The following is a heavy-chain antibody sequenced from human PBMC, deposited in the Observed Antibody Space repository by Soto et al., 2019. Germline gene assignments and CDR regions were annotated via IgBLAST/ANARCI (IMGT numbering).Heavy chain of an antibody. CDR3: AREAASGGWYDS. CDR1: GLTFGSYW. J-gene: IGHJ5*01. D-gene: IGHD6-25*01. Sequence: EVQLVQSGGGFVRSGGSLRLSCAASGLTFGSYWMSWVRQAPGKGLEWVANIKQEGSEKYYLDSVKGRFTISRDNAKKSLCLKMNSLRAEDTAIYYCAREAASGGWYDSWGQGSLVTVSS. V-gene: IGHV3-7*01. CDR2: IKQEGSEK.